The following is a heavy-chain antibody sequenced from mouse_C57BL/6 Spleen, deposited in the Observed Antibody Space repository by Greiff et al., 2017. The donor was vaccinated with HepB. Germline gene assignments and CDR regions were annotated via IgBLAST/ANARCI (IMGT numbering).Heavy chain of an antibody. J-gene: IGHJ4*01. CDR1: GYTFTDYY. CDR3: ARSDYGSTAMDY. CDR2: IYPGSGNT. Sequence: QVHVKQSGAELVRPGASVKLSCKASGYTFTDYYINWVKQRPGQGLEWIARIYPGSGNTYYNEKFKGKATLTAEKSSSTAYMQLSSLTSEDSAVYFCARSDYGSTAMDYWGQGTSVTVSS. D-gene: IGHD1-1*01. V-gene: IGHV1-76*01.